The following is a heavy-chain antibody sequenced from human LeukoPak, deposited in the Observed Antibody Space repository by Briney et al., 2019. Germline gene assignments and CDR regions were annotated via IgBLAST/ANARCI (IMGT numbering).Heavy chain of an antibody. CDR2: ISSSSSYI. D-gene: IGHD2-15*01. J-gene: IGHJ4*02. CDR3: ARLSRGYCSGGSCFGFDY. V-gene: IGHV3-11*06. CDR1: GFTFSDYY. Sequence: PGGSLRLSCAASGFTFSDYYMSWIRQAPGKGLEWVSYISSSSSYINYADSVKGRFTISRVNAKNSLYLQMNRLRAEDTAVYYCARLSRGYCSGGSCFGFDYWGQGTLVTVSS.